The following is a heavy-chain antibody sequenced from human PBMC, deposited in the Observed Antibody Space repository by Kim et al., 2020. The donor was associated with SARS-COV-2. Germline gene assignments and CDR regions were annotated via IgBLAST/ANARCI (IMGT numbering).Heavy chain of an antibody. D-gene: IGHD3-10*01. Sequence: GGSLRLSCAASGFTFSSYAMSWVRQAPGKGLEWVSAISGSGGSTYYADSVKGRFTISRDNSKNTLYLQMNSLRAEDTALYYCAKVTSPMVRGVIIRRGGLGFDYWGQRTLVTVSS. CDR1: GFTFSSYA. V-gene: IGHV3-23*01. CDR2: ISGSGGST. CDR3: AKVTSPMVRGVIIRRGGLGFDY. J-gene: IGHJ4*02.